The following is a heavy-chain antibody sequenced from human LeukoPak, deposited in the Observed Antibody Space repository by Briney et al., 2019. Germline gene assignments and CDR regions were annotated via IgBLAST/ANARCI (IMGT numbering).Heavy chain of an antibody. CDR3: ARDTGYSYGHDAFDI. J-gene: IGHJ3*02. Sequence: SETLSLTCSVSGGSVTNYYWSWIRQPPGKGLEWIGYIYYSGSTNYNPSLKSRVAISLDTSNNHFSLKLTSVAAADTAVYYCARDTGYSYGHDAFDIWGQGTMVTVSS. CDR1: GGSVTNYY. CDR2: IYYSGST. D-gene: IGHD5-18*01. V-gene: IGHV4-59*02.